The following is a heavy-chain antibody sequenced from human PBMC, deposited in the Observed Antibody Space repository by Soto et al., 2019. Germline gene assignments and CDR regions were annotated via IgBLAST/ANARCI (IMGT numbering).Heavy chain of an antibody. Sequence: PGGSLRLSCAASGFTFSSYSMNWVRQAPGKGLEWVANIKEDGSEKYHVDSVKGRFTISRDNAKNSLYLQMSSLRAEDTAVYYCARDQWWEFPLDNWGQGTLVTVSS. CDR3: ARDQWWEFPLDN. V-gene: IGHV3-7*01. CDR2: IKEDGSEK. D-gene: IGHD2-15*01. J-gene: IGHJ4*02. CDR1: GFTFSSYS.